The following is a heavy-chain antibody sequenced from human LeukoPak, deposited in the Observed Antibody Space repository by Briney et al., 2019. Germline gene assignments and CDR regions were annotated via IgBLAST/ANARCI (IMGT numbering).Heavy chain of an antibody. D-gene: IGHD3-10*01. CDR1: GYTFTSYD. V-gene: IGHV1-8*01. J-gene: IGHJ6*03. Sequence: GASVKVSCKASGYTFTSYDINWVRQATGQGLEWMGWMNPNSGNTGYAQKFQGRVTMTRNTSISTAYMELSSLRSEDPAVYYCARGRVRGVISPYYYYYMDVWGKGTTVTVSS. CDR2: MNPNSGNT. CDR3: ARGRVRGVISPYYYYYMDV.